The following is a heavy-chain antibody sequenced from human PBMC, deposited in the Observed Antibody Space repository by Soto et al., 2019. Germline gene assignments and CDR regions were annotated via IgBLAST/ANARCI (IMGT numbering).Heavy chain of an antibody. J-gene: IGHJ4*02. CDR1: GYSFTSLD. D-gene: IGHD1-26*01. CDR3: ARGVTAGVDY. Sequence: QVQLVQSGAEVREPGASVKVPCKASGYSFTSLDINWVRQTTGQGLEWMGWMQPSSGRTGYAQKFQGRVTMTRDTSINTAYMVLSSLTSDDTAFYYCARGVTAGVDYWGQGTLVTVSS. CDR2: MQPSSGRT. V-gene: IGHV1-8*01.